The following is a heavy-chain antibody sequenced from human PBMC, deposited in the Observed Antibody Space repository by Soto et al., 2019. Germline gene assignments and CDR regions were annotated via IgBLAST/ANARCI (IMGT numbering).Heavy chain of an antibody. CDR1: GGSISSGGYY. J-gene: IGHJ6*02. CDR2: IYYSGST. D-gene: IGHD2-15*01. Sequence: QVQLQESGPGLVKPSQTLSLTCTVSGGSISSGGYYWSWIRQHPGKGLEWIGYIYYSGSTYYNPSLTSRVTISVDTPQNQFSLKLSSVTAADTAVYYCARCLWLPSTRVGYGMDVWGQGTTVTVSS. V-gene: IGHV4-31*03. CDR3: ARCLWLPSTRVGYGMDV.